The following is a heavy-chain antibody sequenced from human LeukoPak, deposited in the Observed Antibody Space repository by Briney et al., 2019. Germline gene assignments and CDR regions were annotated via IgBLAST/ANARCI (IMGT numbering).Heavy chain of an antibody. CDR3: ARDKGQGSGGCGMDV. D-gene: IGHD1-26*01. CDR2: FYSGGTT. J-gene: IGHJ6*02. CDR1: GFTVSSNY. V-gene: IGHV3-53*01. Sequence: GGSLRLSCAASGFTVSSNYMSWVRQAPGKGLEWVSIFYSGGTTYYADSVKGRFTISRDNSKNTLYLHMNSLRAEDTAVYYCARDKGQGSGGCGMDVWGQGTTVTVSS.